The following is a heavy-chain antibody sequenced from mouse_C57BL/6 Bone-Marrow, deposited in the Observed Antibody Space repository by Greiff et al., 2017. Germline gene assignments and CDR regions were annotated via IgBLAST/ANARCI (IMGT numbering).Heavy chain of an antibody. Sequence: VQLQQSGAELARPGASVKLSCKASGYTFTSYGISWVKQRTGQGLEWIGEIYPRSGNTYYNEKFKGKATLTADKSSRTAYMELRSLTSEDSAVYFCARYGNFWYFDVWGTGTTVTVSS. J-gene: IGHJ1*03. CDR2: IYPRSGNT. CDR1: GYTFTSYG. CDR3: ARYGNFWYFDV. V-gene: IGHV1-81*01. D-gene: IGHD2-1*01.